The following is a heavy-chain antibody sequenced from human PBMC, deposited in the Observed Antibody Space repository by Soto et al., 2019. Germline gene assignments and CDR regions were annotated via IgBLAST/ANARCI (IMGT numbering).Heavy chain of an antibody. CDR1: GFTFSSYA. D-gene: IGHD1-1*01. J-gene: IGHJ4*02. Sequence: GGSLRLSCAASGFTFSSYAMSWVRRAPGKGLEWVSAISGSGGSTYYADSVKGRFTISRDNSKNTLYLQMNSLRAEDTAVYYCAKDALIYNWNYIDYWGQGTLVTVSS. CDR2: ISGSGGST. V-gene: IGHV3-23*01. CDR3: AKDALIYNWNYIDY.